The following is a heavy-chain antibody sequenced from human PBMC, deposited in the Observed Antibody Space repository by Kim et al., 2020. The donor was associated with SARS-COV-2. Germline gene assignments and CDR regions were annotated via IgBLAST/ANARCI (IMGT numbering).Heavy chain of an antibody. CDR2: IKQDGSEK. CDR3: ARDSSYSSSWNFYYYYGMDV. V-gene: IGHV3-7*01. J-gene: IGHJ6*02. D-gene: IGHD6-13*01. Sequence: GGSLRLSCAASGFTFSSYWMSWVRQAPGKGLEWVANIKQDGSEKYYVDSVKGRFTISRDNAKNSLYLQMNSLRAEDTAVYYCARDSSYSSSWNFYYYYGMDVWGQGTTVTVSS. CDR1: GFTFSSYW.